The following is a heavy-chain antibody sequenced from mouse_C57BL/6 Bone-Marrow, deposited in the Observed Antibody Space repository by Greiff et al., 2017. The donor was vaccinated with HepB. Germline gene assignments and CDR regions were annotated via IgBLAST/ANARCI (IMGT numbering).Heavy chain of an antibody. J-gene: IGHJ2*01. CDR1: GYTFTSYW. D-gene: IGHD3-3*01. Sequence: QVQLQQPGAELVRPGSSVKLSCKASGYTFTSYWMHWVKQRPIQGLEWIGNIDPSDSETHYNQKFKDKATLTVDKSSSTAYMQRSSLTSEDSAVYYGARRGGLEGAFDYWGQGTTLTVSS. CDR2: IDPSDSET. V-gene: IGHV1-52*01. CDR3: ARRGGLEGAFDY.